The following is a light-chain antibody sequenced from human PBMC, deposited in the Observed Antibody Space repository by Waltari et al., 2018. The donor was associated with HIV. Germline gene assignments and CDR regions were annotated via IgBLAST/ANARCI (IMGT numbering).Light chain of an antibody. Sequence: EIVMLQSPATLPVSPGARATLPCRASESVSNKLAWYQQKPGQAPRLLSYGASTRSTGTPGRFSGSESGTEFILTISSLESEDCAVYYCQQYYKWPLAFGQGTRLEIK. V-gene: IGKV3D-15*01. CDR1: ESVSNK. CDR3: QQYYKWPLA. J-gene: IGKJ5*01. CDR2: GAS.